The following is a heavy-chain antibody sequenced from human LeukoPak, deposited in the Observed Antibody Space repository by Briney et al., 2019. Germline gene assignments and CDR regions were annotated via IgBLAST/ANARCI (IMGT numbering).Heavy chain of an antibody. CDR3: ARVNTYYYGSGVSRAFHM. D-gene: IGHD3-10*01. J-gene: IGHJ3*02. Sequence: ASVKVSCKASGYTFTSYDINCVRQATGQGLEWMGWMNPNSGNTGYAQNFQGSVTMTRNISTATAYMELSSLKSDDTAVYYCARVNTYYYGSGVSRAFHMWGQGTMVTVS. CDR2: MNPNSGNT. V-gene: IGHV1-8*01. CDR1: GYTFTSYD.